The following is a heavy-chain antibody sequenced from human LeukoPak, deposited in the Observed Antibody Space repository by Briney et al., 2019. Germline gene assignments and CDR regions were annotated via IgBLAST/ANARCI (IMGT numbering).Heavy chain of an antibody. V-gene: IGHV3-23*01. CDR1: GFIFSNYA. CDR2: ISSSGVST. J-gene: IGHJ3*02. D-gene: IGHD1-26*01. CDR3: ARSGRGGAFDI. Sequence: GGSLRLSCAATGFIFSNYAMSWVRQAPGKGLEWVSTISSSGVSTYYADSVKGRFTISGDNAKNTLYLQMNSLRAEDTAVYYCARSGRGGAFDIWGHGTMVTVSS.